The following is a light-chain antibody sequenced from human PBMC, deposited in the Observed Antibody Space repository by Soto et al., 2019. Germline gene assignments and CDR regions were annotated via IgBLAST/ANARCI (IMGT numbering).Light chain of an antibody. Sequence: DIQMTQSPSSLSASVGDRVTITCQASQDINNCLNWYQQSPGKAPKLLIYDASNLETGVPSRFSASGSGTEFTLTVTSLQPEDFATYFCQQYDKYSTFGHGTKVDIK. V-gene: IGKV1-33*01. CDR1: QDINNC. J-gene: IGKJ1*01. CDR2: DAS. CDR3: QQYDKYST.